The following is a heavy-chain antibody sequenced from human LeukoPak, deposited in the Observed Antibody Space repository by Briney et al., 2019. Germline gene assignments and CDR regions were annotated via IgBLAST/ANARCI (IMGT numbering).Heavy chain of an antibody. V-gene: IGHV3-48*01. J-gene: IGHJ5*01. CDR1: GFTFSSYT. D-gene: IGHD2-2*01. CDR2: ISGSSGTI. Sequence: GGSLRLSCAASGFTFSSYTMNWVRQAPGKGLEWISFISGSSGTIYYADSVRGRFTISRDNAKNSLYLQVNSLRAEDTAVYYCARGCPSSLFTTSCYVSDSWGQGTLVTVSS. CDR3: ARGCPSSLFTTSCYVSDS.